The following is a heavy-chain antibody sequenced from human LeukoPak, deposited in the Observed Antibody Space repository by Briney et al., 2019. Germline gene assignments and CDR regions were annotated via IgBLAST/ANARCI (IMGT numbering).Heavy chain of an antibody. D-gene: IGHD1-26*01. J-gene: IGHJ4*02. CDR2: ISSSGSTI. V-gene: IGHV3-11*01. Sequence: GGSLRLSCEASGFTFSDYYMSWIRQAPGKGLECISYISSSGSTIYDADFVKGRFTISRDNAKNSLYLQMNSLRAEDTAVYYCARARGSYSFDYWGQGTLVTVSS. CDR1: GFTFSDYY. CDR3: ARARGSYSFDY.